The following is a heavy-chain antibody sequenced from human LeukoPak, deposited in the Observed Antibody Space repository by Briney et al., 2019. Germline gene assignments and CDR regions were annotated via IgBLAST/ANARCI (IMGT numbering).Heavy chain of an antibody. CDR3: ARGSGDYGGNANFDY. D-gene: IGHD4-23*01. CDR1: GYTFTNYY. J-gene: IGHJ4*02. Sequence: ASVKVSCKASGYTFTNYYMHWLRQAPRQGLEWMGIINPSGGSTTYTQKFQDRVTMTRDTSTSTVYMDLSSLRSEDTAVYYCARGSGDYGGNANFDYWGQGTLVTVSS. V-gene: IGHV1-46*01. CDR2: INPSGGST.